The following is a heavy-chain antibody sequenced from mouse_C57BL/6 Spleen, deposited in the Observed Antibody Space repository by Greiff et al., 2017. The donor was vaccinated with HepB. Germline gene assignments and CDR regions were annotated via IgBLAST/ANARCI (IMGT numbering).Heavy chain of an antibody. Sequence: EVQGVESGGGLVKPGGSLKLSCAASGFTFSDYGMHWVRQAPEKGLEWVAYISSGSSTIYYADTVKGRFTISRDNAKNTLFLQMTSLRSEDTAMYYCARNGYSYSFYAMDYWGQGTSVTVSS. V-gene: IGHV5-17*01. J-gene: IGHJ4*01. CDR1: GFTFSDYG. D-gene: IGHD2-3*01. CDR2: ISSGSSTI. CDR3: ARNGYSYSFYAMDY.